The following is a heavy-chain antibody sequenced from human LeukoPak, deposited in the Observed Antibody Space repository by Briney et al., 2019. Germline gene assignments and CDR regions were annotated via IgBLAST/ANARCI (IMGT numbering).Heavy chain of an antibody. CDR1: GGSLSSYF. CDR3: ARQPSSWFTSFDS. V-gene: IGHV4-59*01. J-gene: IGHJ4*02. CDR2: IYYSGST. Sequence: KPSETLSLTCTVSGGSLSSYFWSWIRQPPGKGLEWIAYIYYSGSTNYNPSLKSRVTTSVDTSKNQFSLKLSSVTAADTAVYYCARQPSSWFTSFDSWGQGTLVTVSS. D-gene: IGHD6-13*01.